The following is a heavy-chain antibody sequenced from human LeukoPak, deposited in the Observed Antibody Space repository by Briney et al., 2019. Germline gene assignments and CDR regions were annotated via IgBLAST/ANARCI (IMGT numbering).Heavy chain of an antibody. V-gene: IGHV3-30*02. J-gene: IGHJ4*02. CDR1: GFTFNSYG. D-gene: IGHD4-23*01. Sequence: GGSLRLSCAASGFTFNSYGMHWVRQAPGKWLEWVAFIRYDGSNKYYGDSVKGRFTISRDNSENTLYLQMNSLRPEDTAVYYCARGAHKRDDYGGFFDYWGQGTLVTVSS. CDR2: IRYDGSNK. CDR3: ARGAHKRDDYGGFFDY.